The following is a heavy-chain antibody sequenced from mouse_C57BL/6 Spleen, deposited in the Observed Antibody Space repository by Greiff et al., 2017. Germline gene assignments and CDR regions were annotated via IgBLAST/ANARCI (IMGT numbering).Heavy chain of an antibody. CDR2: IYPRDGST. J-gene: IGHJ4*01. CDR1: GYTFTSYG. CDR3: ARWTIRKAMDY. D-gene: IGHD2-12*01. Sequence: VQLQQSGPELVKPGASVKLSCKASGYTFTSYGINWVKQRPGQGLEWIGWIYPRDGSTKYNEKFKGKATLTVDTSSSTAYMELHSLTSEDSAVYFCARWTIRKAMDYWGQGTSLTVSS. V-gene: IGHV1-85*01.